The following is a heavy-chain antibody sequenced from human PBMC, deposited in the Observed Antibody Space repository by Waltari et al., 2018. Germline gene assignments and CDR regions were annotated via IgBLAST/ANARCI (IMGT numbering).Heavy chain of an antibody. V-gene: IGHV4-61*08. CDR2: SYDSGPT. CDR1: SGSINTGGYY. CDR3: AREGGNSVYADFRYFDY. Sequence: QVQLQASGPGLVKPSETLSLTCTVSSGSINTGGYYCSWIRQPPGKGLEWIGHSYDSGPTNLNPSLKNRVSISADTLKNQFSLTLYSVTAADTAVYYCAREGGNSVYADFRYFDYWGQGILVTASS. J-gene: IGHJ4*02. D-gene: IGHD5-12*01.